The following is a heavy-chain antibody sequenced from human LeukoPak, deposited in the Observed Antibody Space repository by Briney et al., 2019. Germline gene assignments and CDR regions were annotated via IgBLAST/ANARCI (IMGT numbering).Heavy chain of an antibody. CDR1: GGSFSGYY. CDR3: ARHRSRGFDP. V-gene: IGHV4-34*01. D-gene: IGHD3-10*01. CDR2: IYYSGST. Sequence: SETLSLTCAVYGGSFSGYYWSWIRQPPGKGLEWIGYIYYSGSTYYNPSLKSRVTISVDTSKNQFSLKLSSVTAADTAVYYCARHRSRGFDPWGQGTLVTVSS. J-gene: IGHJ5*02.